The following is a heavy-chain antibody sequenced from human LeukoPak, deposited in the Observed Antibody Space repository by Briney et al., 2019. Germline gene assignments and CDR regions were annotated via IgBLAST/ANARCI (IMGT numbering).Heavy chain of an antibody. D-gene: IGHD2-15*01. Sequence: SETLSLTCAVSGGSIRSSDWWSWLRQPPGKGLEWIGEAYRAGSPNYNASLRSRVTISIDMSRNQLSLKLSSVTAADTAVYYCARDPHCSSSNCPFDYWGQGTLVTVSS. CDR2: AYRAGSP. CDR1: GGSIRSSDW. CDR3: ARDPHCSSSNCPFDY. J-gene: IGHJ4*02. V-gene: IGHV4-4*02.